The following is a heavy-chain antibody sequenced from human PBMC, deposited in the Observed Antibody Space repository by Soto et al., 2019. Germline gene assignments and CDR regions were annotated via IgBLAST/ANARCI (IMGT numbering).Heavy chain of an antibody. J-gene: IGHJ6*02. CDR2: IMPVFPTP. CDR1: GGTFRTSA. Sequence: QVQLVQSGAEVKKPGSSVRVSCKTSGGTFRTSAISWVRQAPGQGLEWMGGIMPVFPTPDYAQKFQGRVTSNADESTSTAYMELSSLRSEDTAVYYCARDKDRQQLGGNYYYIMDVWGQGTTVTVSS. CDR3: ARDKDRQQLGGNYYYIMDV. V-gene: IGHV1-69*12. D-gene: IGHD3-3*02.